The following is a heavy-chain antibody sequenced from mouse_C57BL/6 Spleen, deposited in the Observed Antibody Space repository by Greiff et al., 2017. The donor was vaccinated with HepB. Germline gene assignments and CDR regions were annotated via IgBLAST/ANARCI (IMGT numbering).Heavy chain of an antibody. Sequence: QVQLQQPGTELVKPGASVKLSCKASGYTFTSYWMHWVKQRPGQGLEWIGNINPSNGGTNYNEKFKSKATLTLDKSSSTAYMQLSSLTSEDSAVYYCAREGLTTVPEDFDVWGTGTTVTVSS. D-gene: IGHD1-1*01. J-gene: IGHJ1*03. V-gene: IGHV1-53*01. CDR3: AREGLTTVPEDFDV. CDR1: GYTFTSYW. CDR2: INPSNGGT.